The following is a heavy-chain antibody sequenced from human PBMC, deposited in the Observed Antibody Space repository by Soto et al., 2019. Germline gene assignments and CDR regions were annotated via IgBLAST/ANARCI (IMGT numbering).Heavy chain of an antibody. D-gene: IGHD6-13*01. CDR1: RGSISSSSYY. CDR3: ARLDSSSRRRYYYYGMDV. CDR2: IYYSGST. Sequence: SDTLSLTCTVPRGSISSSSYYWGWIRQPPGKGLEWIGSIYYSGSTYYNPSLKSRVTISVDTSKNQFSLKLSSVTAADTAVYYCARLDSSSRRRYYYYGMDVWGQGTTVT. V-gene: IGHV4-39*01. J-gene: IGHJ6*02.